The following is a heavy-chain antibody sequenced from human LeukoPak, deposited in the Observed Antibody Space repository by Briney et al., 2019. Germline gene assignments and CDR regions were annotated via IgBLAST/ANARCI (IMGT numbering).Heavy chain of an antibody. CDR2: TTYRGKS. CDR3: GSYGGDWYHGS. V-gene: IGHV4-34*01. CDR1: GQFEIYY. D-gene: IGHD6-19*01. Sequence: SETLSLTCAVYGQFEIYYWTIVRQPPGKGLEWIGETTYRGKSDYNPSLKSRVTFSVDRTTQQFSLRLTSVTVADTAVYYCGSYGGDWYHGSWGQGTLIIVSS. J-gene: IGHJ4*02.